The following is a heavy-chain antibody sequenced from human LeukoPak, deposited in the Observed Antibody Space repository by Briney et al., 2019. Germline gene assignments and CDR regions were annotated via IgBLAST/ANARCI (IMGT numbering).Heavy chain of an antibody. CDR1: GFTFSRYA. D-gene: IGHD3-9*01. CDR3: ARVLTNYYYMDV. V-gene: IGHV3-23*01. Sequence: GGSLRLSCAASGFTFSRYAMSWVRQAPGKGLEWVSALSGSGGSTYYADSVKGRFTISRDNARNSLYLLMNSLTAEDTAVYYCARVLTNYYYMDVWGKGTTVTVSS. J-gene: IGHJ6*03. CDR2: LSGSGGST.